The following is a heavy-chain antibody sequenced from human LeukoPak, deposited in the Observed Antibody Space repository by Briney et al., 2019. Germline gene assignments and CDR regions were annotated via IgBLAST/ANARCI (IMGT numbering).Heavy chain of an antibody. CDR2: ISYDGSSK. J-gene: IGHJ3*02. Sequence: GGSLRLSCAASGFTFSSYAMHWVRQAPGKGLEWVAVISYDGSSKYYADSVKGRFTISRDNSKNTLYLQMNRLRAEDTAVYYCARVDDAFDIWGQGTMVTVSS. CDR3: ARVDDAFDI. V-gene: IGHV3-30-3*01. CDR1: GFTFSSYA.